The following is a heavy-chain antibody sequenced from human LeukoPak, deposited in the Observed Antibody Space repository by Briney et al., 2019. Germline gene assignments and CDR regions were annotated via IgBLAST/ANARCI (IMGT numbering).Heavy chain of an antibody. Sequence: PSQTLSLTCTVSGGSISSGGYYWSWIRQHPGKGLEWIGYIYYSGSTYYNPSLKSRVTISVDTSKNQISLRLSSVTAADTAVYYCARLYNYDSSGYYVDYWGQGTLVTVSS. J-gene: IGHJ4*02. CDR3: ARLYNYDSSGYYVDY. V-gene: IGHV4-31*03. CDR1: GGSISSGGYY. D-gene: IGHD3-22*01. CDR2: IYYSGST.